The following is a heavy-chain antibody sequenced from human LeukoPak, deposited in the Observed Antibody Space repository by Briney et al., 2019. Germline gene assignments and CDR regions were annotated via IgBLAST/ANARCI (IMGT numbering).Heavy chain of an antibody. CDR1: GLTFSSCA. V-gene: IGHV3-23*01. CDR3: AKGTYSSSPRDY. CDR2: ISGSGGST. D-gene: IGHD6-6*01. Sequence: PGGSLRLSCAASGLTFSSCAMSWVRQAPGKGLEWVSAISGSGGSTYYAGSVKGRSTISRDNSKNTLFLQMNSLRAEDTAVYYCAKGTYSSSPRDYWGQGTLVTVSS. J-gene: IGHJ4*02.